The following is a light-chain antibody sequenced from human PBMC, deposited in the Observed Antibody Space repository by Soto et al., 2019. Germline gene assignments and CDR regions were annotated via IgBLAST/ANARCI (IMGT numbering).Light chain of an antibody. CDR2: EVS. CDR1: SSDVGGYNY. V-gene: IGLV2-8*01. J-gene: IGLJ2*01. Sequence: QSALTQPPSASGSPGQSVTISCTGTSSDVGGYNYVSWYQQRPGKAPRLMIYEVSKRPSGVPDRFSGSKSGNTASLTVSGLQAEDEADYYCSSYAGSKNFFGGGTKLTGL. CDR3: SSYAGSKNF.